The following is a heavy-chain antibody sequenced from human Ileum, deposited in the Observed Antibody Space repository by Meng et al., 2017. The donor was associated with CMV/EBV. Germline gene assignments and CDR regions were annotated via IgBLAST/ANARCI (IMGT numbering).Heavy chain of an antibody. CDR2: IYTSESA. J-gene: IGHJ4*02. D-gene: IGHD3-16*01. CDR1: GASISSTNYY. CDR3: ARGARGGLEEVY. V-gene: IGHV4-61*02. Sequence: QVQLQESGPGLVQPSETLSLTCTVSGASISSTNYYWSWIRQPAGKGLEWIGRIYTSESANYNPSLKSRVTISVDTSKNQFSLKLTSVTAADTAVYYCARGARGGLEEVYWGQGTLVTVSS.